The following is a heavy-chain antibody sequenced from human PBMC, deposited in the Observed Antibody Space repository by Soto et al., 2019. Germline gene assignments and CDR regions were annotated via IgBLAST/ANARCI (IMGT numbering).Heavy chain of an antibody. CDR2: ISSSSSYI. CDR3: ARDGDYYDSSGYYYGAFDI. Sequence: EVQLVESGGGLVKPGGSLRLSCAASGFTFSSYSMNWVRQAPGKGLEWVSSISSSSSYIYYADSVKGRFTISRDNAKNSLYLQMNSLRAEDTAVYYCARDGDYYDSSGYYYGAFDIWGQGTMVTVSS. CDR1: GFTFSSYS. J-gene: IGHJ3*02. V-gene: IGHV3-21*01. D-gene: IGHD3-22*01.